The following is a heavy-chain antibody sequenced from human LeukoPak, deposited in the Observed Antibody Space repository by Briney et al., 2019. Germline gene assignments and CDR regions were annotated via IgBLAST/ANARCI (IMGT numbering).Heavy chain of an antibody. CDR1: GFTFSSYS. Sequence: GGSLRLSCAASGFTFSSYSMNWVRQAPGKGLEWVSSISSSSSYIYYADSVKGRFTISRDNAKNSLYLQTNSLRAEDTAVYYCARDRGAEAVAESDYWGQGTLVTVSS. V-gene: IGHV3-21*01. CDR3: ARDRGAEAVAESDY. J-gene: IGHJ4*02. CDR2: ISSSSSYI. D-gene: IGHD6-19*01.